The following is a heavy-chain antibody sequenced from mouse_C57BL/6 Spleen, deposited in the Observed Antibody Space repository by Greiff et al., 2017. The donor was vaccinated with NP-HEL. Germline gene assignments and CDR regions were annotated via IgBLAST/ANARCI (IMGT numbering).Heavy chain of an antibody. J-gene: IGHJ4*01. V-gene: IGHV1-64*01. CDR1: GYTFTSYW. CDR2: IHPNSGST. D-gene: IGHD2-3*01. Sequence: QVQLQQPGAELVKPGASVKLSCKASGYTFTSYWMHWVKQRPGQGLEWIGMIHPNSGSTNYNEKFKSKATLTVDKSSSTAYMQLSSLTSEDSAVYYCARYHDGYYYAMDYWGQGTSVTVSS. CDR3: ARYHDGYYYAMDY.